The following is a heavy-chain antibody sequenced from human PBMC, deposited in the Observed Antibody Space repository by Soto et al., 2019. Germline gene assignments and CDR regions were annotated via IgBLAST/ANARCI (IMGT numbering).Heavy chain of an antibody. D-gene: IGHD6-13*01. CDR1: GFSLSTSGVG. CDR2: IYLNDDK. Sequence: QITLKESGPTLVKPTQTLTLTCTFSGFSLSTSGVGVGWIRQPPGKALEWLALIYLNDDKRNSPSLKSRLTITKDTSKNQVVLTMTNMDPVDTATYYCAHRRAGIAAAGYLDFDYWGQGTLVTVSS. CDR3: AHRRAGIAAAGYLDFDY. V-gene: IGHV2-5*01. J-gene: IGHJ4*02.